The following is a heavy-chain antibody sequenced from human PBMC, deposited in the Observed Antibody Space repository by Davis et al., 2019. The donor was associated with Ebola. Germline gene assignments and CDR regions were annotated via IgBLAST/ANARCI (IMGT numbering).Heavy chain of an antibody. CDR3: AKDTSNVWFDV. CDR1: GFVFSSYV. Sequence: GESLKISCAASGFVFSSYVMSWVRRAPGKGLGWVSTLGLSADTYYADSVKGRFTISRDNSKNTLYLQMNSLRVEDTAMYYCAKDTSNVWFDVWGQGTMVTVSS. D-gene: IGHD6-19*01. CDR2: LGLSADT. J-gene: IGHJ3*01. V-gene: IGHV3-23*01.